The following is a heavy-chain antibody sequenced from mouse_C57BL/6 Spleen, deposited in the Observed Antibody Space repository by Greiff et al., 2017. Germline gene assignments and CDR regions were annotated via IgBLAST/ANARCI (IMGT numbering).Heavy chain of an antibody. CDR2: ISSGSSTI. CDR3: GREDWDDWYFDV. V-gene: IGHV5-17*01. J-gene: IGHJ1*03. CDR1: GFTFSDYG. D-gene: IGHD4-1*01. Sequence: EVKLMESGGGLVKPGGSLKLSCAASGFTFSDYGMHWVRQAPEKGLEWVAYISSGSSTIYYADTVKGRFTISRDNAKNTLFLQMTSLRSEDTAMYYCGREDWDDWYFDVWGTGTTVTVSS.